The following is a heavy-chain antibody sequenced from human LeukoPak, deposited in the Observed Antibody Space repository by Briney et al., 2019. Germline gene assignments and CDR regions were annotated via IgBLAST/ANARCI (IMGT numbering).Heavy chain of an antibody. Sequence: GGSLRLSCGASGLTFNTYAMSWVRQAPGTGPEWVSSISPSGGTTYYEDVVKGQFTISRDNSKITLYLQMSTLRGEDTAVYYCAKHLVKNFYDSSGYLGAFDIWGRGTMVTVSP. D-gene: IGHD3-22*01. J-gene: IGHJ3*02. V-gene: IGHV3-23*01. CDR3: AKHLVKNFYDSSGYLGAFDI. CDR1: GLTFNTYA. CDR2: ISPSGGTT.